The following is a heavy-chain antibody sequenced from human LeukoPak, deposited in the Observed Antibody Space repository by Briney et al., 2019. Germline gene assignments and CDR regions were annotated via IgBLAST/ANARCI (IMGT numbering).Heavy chain of an antibody. CDR2: ITSGSSYI. CDR1: GFTFSSHA. CDR3: ARDPYSGSYGNYYYYFMDV. Sequence: GGSLRLSCAGSGFTFSSHAMSWVRQAPGKGLEWVSSITSGSSYIYYADSVKGRFTISRDNAKNSLYLQMNSLRAEDTAVYYCARDPYSGSYGNYYYYFMDVWGKGTTVTISS. J-gene: IGHJ6*03. D-gene: IGHD1-26*01. V-gene: IGHV3-21*01.